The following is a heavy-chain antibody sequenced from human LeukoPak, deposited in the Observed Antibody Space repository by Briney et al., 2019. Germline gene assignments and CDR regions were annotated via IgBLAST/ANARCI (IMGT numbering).Heavy chain of an antibody. CDR2: IYYSGST. CDR3: ARRTAMVYVFDY. D-gene: IGHD5-18*01. CDR1: GGSISSSSYY. V-gene: IGHV4-39*01. J-gene: IGHJ4*02. Sequence: SETLSLTCTVSGGSISSSSYYWGCVRQPPGKGLEWIGSIYYSGSTYYNPSLKSRVTISVDTSKNQFSLKLSSVTAADTAVYYCARRTAMVYVFDYWGQGTLVTVSS.